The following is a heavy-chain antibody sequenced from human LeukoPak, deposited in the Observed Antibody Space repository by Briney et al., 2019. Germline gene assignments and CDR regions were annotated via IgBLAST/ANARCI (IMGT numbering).Heavy chain of an antibody. D-gene: IGHD3-9*01. V-gene: IGHV1-69*06. Sequence: SVKVSCKASGGTFSSYAISWVRPAPGQGLEWMGGIIPIFGTANYAQKFQGRVTITADKSTSTACMELSSLRSEDTAVYYCARSKYYDILTGYYEDWGQGTLVTVSS. J-gene: IGHJ4*02. CDR2: IIPIFGTA. CDR1: GGTFSSYA. CDR3: ARSKYYDILTGYYED.